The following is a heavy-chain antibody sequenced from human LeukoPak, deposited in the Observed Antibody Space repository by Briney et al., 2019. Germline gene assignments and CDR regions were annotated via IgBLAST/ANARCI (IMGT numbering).Heavy chain of an antibody. V-gene: IGHV4-39*01. J-gene: IGHJ4*02. CDR2: IYSSGNT. D-gene: IGHD1-26*01. CDR1: GASISSNNYY. CDR3: AKSGGSGLIDC. Sequence: ASETLSLTCTVSGASISSNNYYWGWVRQPPGKGLEWIGNIYSSGNTYYNASLKSRVTIYIDTSKNQFSLNLSSVTAADTAVYYCAKSGGSGLIDCWGQGTLVTVSS.